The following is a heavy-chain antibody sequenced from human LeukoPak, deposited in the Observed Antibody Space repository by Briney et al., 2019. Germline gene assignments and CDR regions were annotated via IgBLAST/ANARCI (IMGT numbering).Heavy chain of an antibody. CDR1: GFTFSTYW. CDR3: AKGPMGRGFDY. J-gene: IGHJ4*02. CDR2: IKTDGSFT. Sequence: GGSLRLSCAASGFTFSTYWMHWVRQAPGKGLVWVSRIKTDGSFTNYADSVKGRFTISRDNAKDTLYLQMNSLRAEDTAIYYCAKGPMGRGFDYWGQGTLVTVSS. V-gene: IGHV3-74*01. D-gene: IGHD3-10*01.